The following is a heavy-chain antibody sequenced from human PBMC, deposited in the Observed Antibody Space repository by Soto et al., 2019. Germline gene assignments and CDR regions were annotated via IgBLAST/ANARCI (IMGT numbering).Heavy chain of an antibody. J-gene: IGHJ3*02. V-gene: IGHV3-72*01. CDR3: ARGLSMVGDAFDI. CDR2: IRSKANGYTT. CDR1: GFSFSDHY. Sequence: EVQLVESRGGLVQPGGSLGLSCAAYGFSFSDHYMDWVRQAPGKGLEWFGRIRSKANGYTTEYAASVKGRFTISRDDSKSSLYLQMNGLKIEDTAVYYCARGLSMVGDAFDIWGQGTMVTVS. D-gene: IGHD3-10*01.